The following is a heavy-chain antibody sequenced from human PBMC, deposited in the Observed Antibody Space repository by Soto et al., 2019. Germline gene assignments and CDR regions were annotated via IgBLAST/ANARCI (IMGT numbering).Heavy chain of an antibody. CDR1: GFSFSTYS. CDR3: ARVNGYYDSSGSSLDY. D-gene: IGHD3-22*01. CDR2: ITGSSTTI. Sequence: EVQLVESGGGLVQPGGSLRLSCAASGFSFSTYSMNWVRQAPGKGLEWVSYITGSSTTIYYADSVKGRFTLSRDNAKSSLHLQMNSLRDEDTAVYYCARVNGYYDSSGSSLDYWGQGTLVTVSS. V-gene: IGHV3-48*02. J-gene: IGHJ4*02.